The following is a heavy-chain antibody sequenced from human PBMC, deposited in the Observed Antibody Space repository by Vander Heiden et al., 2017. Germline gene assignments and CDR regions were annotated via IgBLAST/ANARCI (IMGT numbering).Heavy chain of an antibody. CDR3: ATVGQRGYGYGGFDY. CDR2: VDPEDGKT. Sequence: EVQLVQSGAEVKKPGATVKISCKVSGYTFTDYYLHWVLQAPGKGLEWMGLVDPEDGKTTFAEKFQGRLTITADTSTDTAYMELSSLRSEDTAMFYCATVGQRGYGYGGFDYWGQGSLVTVSS. CDR1: GYTFTDYY. V-gene: IGHV1-69-2*01. J-gene: IGHJ4*02. D-gene: IGHD5-18*01.